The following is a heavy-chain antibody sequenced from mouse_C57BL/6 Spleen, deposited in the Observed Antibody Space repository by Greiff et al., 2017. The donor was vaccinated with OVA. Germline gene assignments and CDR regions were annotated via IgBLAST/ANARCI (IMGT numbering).Heavy chain of an antibody. D-gene: IGHD2-4*01. Sequence: EVQLQQSGPGLVKPSQSLSLTCSVTGYSITSGYYWNWIRQFPGNKLEWMGYISYDGSNNYNPSLKNRISITRDTSKNQFFLKLNSVTTEDTATYYCARPYYDYDGFAYWGQGTLVTVSA. CDR1: GYSITSGYY. CDR2: ISYDGSN. V-gene: IGHV3-6*01. J-gene: IGHJ3*01. CDR3: ARPYYDYDGFAY.